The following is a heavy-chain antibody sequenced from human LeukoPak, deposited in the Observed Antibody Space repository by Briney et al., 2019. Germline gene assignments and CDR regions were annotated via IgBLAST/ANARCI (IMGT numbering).Heavy chain of an antibody. Sequence: PSETLSLTCAVSGGSISSGGYSWSWIRQPPGKGLEWIGYIYHSGSTYYNPSLKSRVTISVDTSKNQFSLKLSSVTAADTAVYYCARGDYGGNGGFDYWGQGTLVTVSS. CDR2: IYHSGST. CDR3: ARGDYGGNGGFDY. CDR1: GGSISSGGYS. J-gene: IGHJ4*02. V-gene: IGHV4-30-2*01. D-gene: IGHD4-23*01.